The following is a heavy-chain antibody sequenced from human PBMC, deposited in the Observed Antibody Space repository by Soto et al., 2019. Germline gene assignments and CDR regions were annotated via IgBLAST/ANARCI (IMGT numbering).Heavy chain of an antibody. D-gene: IGHD1-26*01. V-gene: IGHV1-2*04. CDR2: INPNSGGT. Sequence: ASVKDSCKASGYTFTGYYMHWVRQAPGQGLEWMGWINPNSGGTNYAQKFQGWVTMTRDTSISTAYMELSRLRSDDTAVYYCARGSGGSYHYFDYWGQGTLVTVSS. J-gene: IGHJ4*02. CDR1: GYTFTGYY. CDR3: ARGSGGSYHYFDY.